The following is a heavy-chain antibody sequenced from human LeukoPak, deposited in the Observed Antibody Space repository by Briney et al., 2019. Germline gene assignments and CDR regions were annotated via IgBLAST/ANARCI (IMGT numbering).Heavy chain of an antibody. Sequence: PGGSLRLSCAASGFTFSSYWMSWVRQAPGRGPEWVANIKQDGSEKYYVDSVKGRFTISRDSAKNSLYLQMNSLRAEDTAVYYCARDNYYDSSGYLDYWGQGTLVTVSS. CDR1: GFTFSSYW. V-gene: IGHV3-7*01. J-gene: IGHJ4*02. D-gene: IGHD3-22*01. CDR3: ARDNYYDSSGYLDY. CDR2: IKQDGSEK.